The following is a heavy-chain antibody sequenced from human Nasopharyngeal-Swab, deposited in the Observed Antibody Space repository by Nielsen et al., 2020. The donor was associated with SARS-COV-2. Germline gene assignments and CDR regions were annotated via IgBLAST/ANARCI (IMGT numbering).Heavy chain of an antibody. D-gene: IGHD4-17*01. CDR1: GGSISSYY. CDR2: IYYSGST. CDR3: ARHVYGDQVDY. J-gene: IGHJ4*02. Sequence: GSLRLSFTVSGGSISSYYWSWIRQPPGKGLEWIGYIYYSGSTNYNPSLKSRVTISVDTSKNQFSLKLSSVTAADTAVYYCARHVYGDQVDYWGQGTLVTVSS. V-gene: IGHV4-59*08.